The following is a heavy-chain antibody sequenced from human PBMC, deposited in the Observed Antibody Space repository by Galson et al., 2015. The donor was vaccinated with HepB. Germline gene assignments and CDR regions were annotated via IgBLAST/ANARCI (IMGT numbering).Heavy chain of an antibody. CDR1: GFTFSSYA. V-gene: IGHV3-23*01. Sequence: SLRLSCAASGFTFSSYAMSWVRQAPGKGLEWVSAISGSGGSTYYADSVKGRFTISRDNSKNTLYLQMNSLRAEDTAVYYCAKDRGGESGSWFLRAFDIWGQGTMVTVAS. D-gene: IGHD6-13*01. J-gene: IGHJ3*02. CDR3: AKDRGGESGSWFLRAFDI. CDR2: ISGSGGST.